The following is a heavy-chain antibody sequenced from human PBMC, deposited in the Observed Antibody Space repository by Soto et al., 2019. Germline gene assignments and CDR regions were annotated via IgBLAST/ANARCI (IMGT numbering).Heavy chain of an antibody. CDR3: AKDLGFGGLGEDYGMDV. CDR2: ISYDGSNK. D-gene: IGHD3-10*01. V-gene: IGHV3-30*18. CDR1: GFTFSSYG. J-gene: IGHJ6*02. Sequence: GGSLRLSCAASGFTFSSYGMNWVRQAPGKGLEWVAGISYDGSNKYYADSVKGRFTISRDNSKNTLYLQMNSLRAEDTAVYYCAKDLGFGGLGEDYGMDVWGQGTMVTVSS.